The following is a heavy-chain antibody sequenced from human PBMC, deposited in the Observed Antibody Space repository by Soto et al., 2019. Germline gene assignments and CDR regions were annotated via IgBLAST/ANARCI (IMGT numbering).Heavy chain of an antibody. Sequence: ESGGGLVKPGGSLRLSCAASGFTFNPYDMNWVRQAPGKGLEWVSSITTSSAYIYYADSLKGRITISRDNAKNSLFLQMNSLRAEDTAVYYCVRSGTARLLRHSWFDTWGQGTLVTVSS. CDR2: ITTSSAYI. D-gene: IGHD2-21*01. V-gene: IGHV3-21*01. CDR1: GFTFNPYD. J-gene: IGHJ5*02. CDR3: VRSGTARLLRHSWFDT.